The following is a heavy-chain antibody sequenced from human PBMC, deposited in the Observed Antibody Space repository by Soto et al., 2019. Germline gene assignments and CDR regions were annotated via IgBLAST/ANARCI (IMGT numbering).Heavy chain of an antibody. V-gene: IGHV4-31*03. J-gene: IGHJ4*02. Sequence: QVQLQESGPGLVKPAQTLSLTCTVSGGSSSSGGYYWSWIRQHPGKGLEWIGYVYYSGSTYYNPSLKCRVTISVDTSKNQFALKLSAVTAADTAVYYCARDHHGEYIDYWGQEALVTVSS. D-gene: IGHD4-17*01. CDR1: GGSSSSGGYY. CDR3: ARDHHGEYIDY. CDR2: VYYSGST.